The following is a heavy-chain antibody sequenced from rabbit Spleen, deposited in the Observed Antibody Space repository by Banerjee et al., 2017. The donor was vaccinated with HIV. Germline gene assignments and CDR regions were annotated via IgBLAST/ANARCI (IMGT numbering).Heavy chain of an antibody. CDR2: SYTTSSTI. J-gene: IGHJ4*01. V-gene: IGHV1S45*01. CDR1: GFSFSTRYW. D-gene: IGHD1-1*01. CDR3: ARSTTSSDDDGINL. Sequence: QQQLVESGGGLVKPGASLTLTCTASGFSFSTRYWICWVRQAPGKGLEWIACSYTTSSTIYYASWAKGRFTISKTSSTTVTLQMTSLTVADTATYFCARSTTSSDDDGINLWGPGTLVTVS.